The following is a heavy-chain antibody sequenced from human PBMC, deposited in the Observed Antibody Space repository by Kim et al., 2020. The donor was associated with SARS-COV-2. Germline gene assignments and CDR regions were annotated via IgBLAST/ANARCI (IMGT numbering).Heavy chain of an antibody. Sequence: GGSLRLSCAASGFTFSSYRMSWVRQAPGKGLEWVANIKQDGSEKYYVDSVKGRFTISRDNAKNSLYLQMNSLRAEDTAVYYCARSQWLASDFDYWGQGTLVTVSS. CDR2: IKQDGSEK. D-gene: IGHD6-19*01. CDR1: GFTFSSYR. CDR3: ARSQWLASDFDY. V-gene: IGHV3-7*01. J-gene: IGHJ4*02.